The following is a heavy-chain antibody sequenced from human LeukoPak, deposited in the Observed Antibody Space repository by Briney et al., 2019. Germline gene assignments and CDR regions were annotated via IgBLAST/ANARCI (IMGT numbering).Heavy chain of an antibody. Sequence: GGSLRLSCAASGLTFEDYGMSWVRQAPGKGLKWVSGINWNGGSRHYADSVKGRFTISRDNAKNSLYLQMNSLRAEDTAVYYCANPSDCSSTSCYYQGDYWGQGTLVTVSS. CDR1: GLTFEDYG. J-gene: IGHJ4*02. D-gene: IGHD2-2*01. V-gene: IGHV3-20*04. CDR3: ANPSDCSSTSCYYQGDY. CDR2: INWNGGSR.